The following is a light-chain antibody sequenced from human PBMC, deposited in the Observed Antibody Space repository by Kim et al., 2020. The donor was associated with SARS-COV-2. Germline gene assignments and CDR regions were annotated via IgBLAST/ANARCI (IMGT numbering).Light chain of an antibody. CDR3: SSFTSTEML. CDR2: DVT. V-gene: IGLV2-14*04. Sequence: VSGSPGQSITISCTGTTSNYVSWVQQHPGRAPKIIIYDVTSRPSGVSGRFSGFKSGNTASLIISGLQAADEADYYCSSFTSTEMLFGGGTRVTVL. CDR1: TSNY. J-gene: IGLJ2*01.